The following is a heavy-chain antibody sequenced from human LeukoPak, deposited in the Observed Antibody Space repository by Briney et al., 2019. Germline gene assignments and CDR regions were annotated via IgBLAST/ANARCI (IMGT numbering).Heavy chain of an antibody. J-gene: IGHJ4*02. CDR3: AKGYFGSGSPDYFDY. V-gene: IGHV3-30*18. CDR2: LTYDGNNE. D-gene: IGHD3-10*01. CDR1: GFTFGDYG. Sequence: GGSLRLSCAASGFTFGDYGMHWVRQAPGKGLEWLTLLTYDGNNEYYADSVKGRFAISRDNSKNTLFLQMNSLRPEDTAVYYCAKGYFGSGSPDYFDYWGQGTLVTVSS.